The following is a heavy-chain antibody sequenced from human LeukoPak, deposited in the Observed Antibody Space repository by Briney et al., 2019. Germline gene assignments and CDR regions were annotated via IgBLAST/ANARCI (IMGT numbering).Heavy chain of an antibody. J-gene: IGHJ3*02. V-gene: IGHV3-21*01. D-gene: IGHD6-6*01. Sequence: KSGGSLRLSCAASGFTFSTYSMNWVRQAPGKGLEWVSSISSDSTYIFYADSLKGRFTISRDNAKNSLYLQMISLRAEDTAVYYCARSYSSSLRKTKPNAFDIWGQGTMVTVSS. CDR1: GFTFSTYS. CDR2: ISSDSTYI. CDR3: ARSYSSSLRKTKPNAFDI.